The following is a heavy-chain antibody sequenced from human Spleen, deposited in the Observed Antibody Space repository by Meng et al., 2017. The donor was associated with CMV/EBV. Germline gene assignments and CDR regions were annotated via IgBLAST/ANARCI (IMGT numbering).Heavy chain of an antibody. CDR3: ARVRFYSDSRYGMDV. CDR1: GYMFTNYG. V-gene: IGHV1-18*01. CDR2: ITPYNGNT. Sequence: ASVKVSCKASGYMFTNYGVSWVRQAPGQGLEWMGWITPYNGNTNYPRRLQGRVTMTTDTSTTTAYMELRSLRSDDTAVYYCARVRFYSDSRYGMDVWGQGTTVTVSS. J-gene: IGHJ6*02. D-gene: IGHD1-26*01.